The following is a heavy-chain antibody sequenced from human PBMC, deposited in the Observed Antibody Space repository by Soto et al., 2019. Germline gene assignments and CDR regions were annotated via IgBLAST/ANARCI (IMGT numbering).Heavy chain of an antibody. CDR3: ASTIVVVPAPYYYYGMDV. CDR1: GFTFSSYA. V-gene: IGHV3-23*01. Sequence: GVSLRLSCAASGFTFSSYAMSWVRQAPGKGLEWVSAISGSGGSTYYADSVKGRFTISRDNSKNTLYLQMNSLRAEDTAVYYCASTIVVVPAPYYYYGMDVWGQGTTVTVSS. J-gene: IGHJ6*02. CDR2: ISGSGGST. D-gene: IGHD2-2*01.